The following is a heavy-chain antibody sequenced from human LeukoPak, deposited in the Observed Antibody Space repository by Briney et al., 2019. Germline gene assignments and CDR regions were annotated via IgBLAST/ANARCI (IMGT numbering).Heavy chain of an antibody. Sequence: TGGSLRLSCSTFGFNFANYGVSWFRQAPGQGLEWVGFLRSTVHGGPAEYAASVEGRFIISRDDPKSIAYLQMNSLKTEDTAVYYCTRAGGYDFWIDYWGQGTLITVSS. J-gene: IGHJ4*02. D-gene: IGHD3-3*01. CDR1: GFNFANYG. V-gene: IGHV3-49*03. CDR2: LRSTVHGGPA. CDR3: TRAGGYDFWIDY.